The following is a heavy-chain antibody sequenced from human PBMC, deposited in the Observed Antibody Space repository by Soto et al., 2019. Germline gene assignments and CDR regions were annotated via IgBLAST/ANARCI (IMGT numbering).Heavy chain of an antibody. CDR3: VRQGIDYLHGLVDV. CDR1: SGPDRSHN. D-gene: IGHD4-17*01. CDR2: VYYTGDT. V-gene: IGHV4-59*08. J-gene: IGHJ6*02. Sequence: QVQLQQSGPRLVKPSETLSLTCTVSSGPDRSHNWGWIRQPPGRGLEWIGYVYYTGDTAYNPSLRGRVTISADTSTNDISLTLNSVTAADTPVYYCVRQGIDYLHGLVDVWGQGTTVSVSS.